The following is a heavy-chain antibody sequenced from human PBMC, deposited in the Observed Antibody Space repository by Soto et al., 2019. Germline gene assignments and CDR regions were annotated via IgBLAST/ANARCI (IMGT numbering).Heavy chain of an antibody. D-gene: IGHD6-19*01. CDR2: INWNGGST. Sequence: GGSLRLSCAASGFTFDDYGMSWVRQAPGKGLEWVSGINWNGGSTGYADSVKGRFTISRDNAKNSLYLQMNSLRAEDTALYHCARDVSERGYSSGWYWGASLYYMDVWGKGTTVTVSS. J-gene: IGHJ6*03. V-gene: IGHV3-20*01. CDR1: GFTFDDYG. CDR3: ARDVSERGYSSGWYWGASLYYMDV.